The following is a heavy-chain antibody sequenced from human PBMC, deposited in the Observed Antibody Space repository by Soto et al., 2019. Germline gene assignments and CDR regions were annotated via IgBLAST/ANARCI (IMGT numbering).Heavy chain of an antibody. Sequence: GGSLRLSCAASGFTFSSYAMHWVRQAPGKGLEWVAVISYDGSNKYYADSVKGRFTISRDNSKNTLYLQMNSLRAEDTAVYYCARAGIYGAHYYYYGMDVWGQGTTVTVSS. CDR2: ISYDGSNK. D-gene: IGHD4-17*01. CDR3: ARAGIYGAHYYYYGMDV. J-gene: IGHJ6*02. CDR1: GFTFSSYA. V-gene: IGHV3-30-3*01.